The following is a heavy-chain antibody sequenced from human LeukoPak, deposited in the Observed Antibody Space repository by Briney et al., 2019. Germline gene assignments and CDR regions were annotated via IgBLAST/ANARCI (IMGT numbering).Heavy chain of an antibody. D-gene: IGHD6-13*01. J-gene: IGHJ4*02. V-gene: IGHV3-21*01. CDR2: ISSSSSYI. Sequence: AGGSLRLSCAASGFTFSSYSMNWVRQAPGKGLEWVSSISSSSSYIYYAESVKGRFTISRDNAKNSLYLQMNSLRAEDTAVYYCARDLDEAAAGRDYWGQGTLVIVSS. CDR3: ARDLDEAAAGRDY. CDR1: GFTFSSYS.